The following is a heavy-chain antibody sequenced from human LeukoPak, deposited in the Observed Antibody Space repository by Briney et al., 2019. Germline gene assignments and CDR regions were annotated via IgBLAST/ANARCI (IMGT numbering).Heavy chain of an antibody. CDR2: IYTSGST. CDR3: ARDAAAAPYYYYYYGMDV. CDR1: GGSISSYY. V-gene: IGHV4-4*07. Sequence: SETLSLTCTVSGGSISSYYWSWIRQPAGKGLEWIGHIYTSGSTNYNPSLKSRVTMSVDTSKNQFSLKLSSVTAADTAVYYCARDAAAAPYYYYYYGMDVWGQGTTVTVSS. J-gene: IGHJ6*02. D-gene: IGHD6-13*01.